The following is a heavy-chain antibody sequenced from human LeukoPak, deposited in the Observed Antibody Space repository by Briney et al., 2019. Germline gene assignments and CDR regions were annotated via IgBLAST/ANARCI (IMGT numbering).Heavy chain of an antibody. D-gene: IGHD1-20*01. Sequence: GGSLRLSCAASGFTFSSYSMNWVRQAPGQGLEWVSSITRSSTYTYYTDSVRGRFTISRDNPKNSLYLQMNSLRAEDTAVYYCARDNWNDAPGGFDPWGQGTLVTVSS. CDR2: ITRSSTYT. J-gene: IGHJ5*02. CDR3: ARDNWNDAPGGFDP. CDR1: GFTFSSYS. V-gene: IGHV3-21*01.